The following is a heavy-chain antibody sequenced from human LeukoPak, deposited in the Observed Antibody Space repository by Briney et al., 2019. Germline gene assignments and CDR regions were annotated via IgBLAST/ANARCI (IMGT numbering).Heavy chain of an antibody. J-gene: IGHJ4*02. D-gene: IGHD3-16*02. CDR1: GFTFSSYS. V-gene: IGHV3-21*01. CDR2: ISSSSSYI. CDR3: ARDLSDYVWGSYRSGYFDY. Sequence: GGSLRLSCAASGFTFSSYSMNWVRQAPGKGLEWVSSISSSSSYIYHADSVKGRFTISRDNAKNSLYLQMNSLRAEDTAVYYCARDLSDYVWGSYRSGYFDYWGQGTLVTVSS.